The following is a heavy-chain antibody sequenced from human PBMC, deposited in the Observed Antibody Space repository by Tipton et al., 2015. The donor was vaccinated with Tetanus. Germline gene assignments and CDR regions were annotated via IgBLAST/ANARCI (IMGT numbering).Heavy chain of an antibody. Sequence: SLRLSCEAPGFTFGHYPMAWVRQAPGKGLEWVSGIAGTAGSTYYRDSVRGRFTVSRDNVGNILYLQMNSLRAEDTGRYYCAKAKTWASLWFGDVWGPGTLVAVSS. D-gene: IGHD3-10*01. V-gene: IGHV3-23*01. CDR3: AKAKTWASLWFGDV. CDR1: GFTFGHYP. CDR2: IAGTAGST. J-gene: IGHJ4*02.